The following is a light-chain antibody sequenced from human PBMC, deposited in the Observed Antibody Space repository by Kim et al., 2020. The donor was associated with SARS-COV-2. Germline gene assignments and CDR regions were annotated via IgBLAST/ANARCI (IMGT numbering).Light chain of an antibody. Sequence: EIVITQSPATLSVSPGERATLSCRPSQSVNSYLAWYQQRPGQAPRLLIYGASTRATDIPARFSGRGSGTEFTLTISSLQSEDFAVYYCQXXNSWPSLTFGGGTKLXI. CDR1: QSVNSY. V-gene: IGKV3-15*01. J-gene: IGKJ4*01. CDR2: GAS. CDR3: QXXNSWPSLT.